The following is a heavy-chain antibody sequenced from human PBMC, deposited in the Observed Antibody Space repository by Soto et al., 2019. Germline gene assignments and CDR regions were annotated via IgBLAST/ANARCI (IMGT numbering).Heavy chain of an antibody. CDR3: ASTVTSGYYFDY. Sequence: QVQLVQSGAEVKKPGSSVKVSCKASGGTFSSYTISWVRQAPGQGLEWMGRIIPILGIANYAQKFQGRVTITADKSTSTAYMELSSLRSEDTAVYHCASTVTSGYYFDYWGQGTLVTVSS. V-gene: IGHV1-69*02. CDR1: GGTFSSYT. CDR2: IIPILGIA. D-gene: IGHD4-17*01. J-gene: IGHJ4*02.